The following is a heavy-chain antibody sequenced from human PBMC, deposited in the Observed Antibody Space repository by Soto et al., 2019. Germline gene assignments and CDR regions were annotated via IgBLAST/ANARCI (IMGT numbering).Heavy chain of an antibody. D-gene: IGHD3-3*01. CDR3: ARSHYDFWSGYYIPYYYGMDV. CDR2: IRSTSTSI. J-gene: IGHJ6*02. V-gene: IGHV3-48*02. Sequence: GGSLRLSCAASGFTFNDYNMNWVRQAPGKGLEWVAYIRSTSTSIHYADSVRGRFTISRDSAKNSLYLQMNSLRDEDTAVYYCARSHYDFWSGYYIPYYYGMDVWGQGTTVTVSS. CDR1: GFTFNDYN.